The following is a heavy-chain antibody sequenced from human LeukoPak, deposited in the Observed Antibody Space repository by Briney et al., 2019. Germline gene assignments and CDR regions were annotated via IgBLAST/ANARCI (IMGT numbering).Heavy chain of an antibody. D-gene: IGHD5-24*01. Sequence: GGSLRLSCVASGFPFSSYWMTWVRQAPGKGLEWVANIKEDGSVRNYVDSVSGRFAISRDNVKNSLSLQMNSLRDEDTAVYFCARDAGYNRFDYWGQGTLVTVSS. CDR2: IKEDGSVR. J-gene: IGHJ4*02. CDR1: GFPFSSYW. V-gene: IGHV3-7*03. CDR3: ARDAGYNRFDY.